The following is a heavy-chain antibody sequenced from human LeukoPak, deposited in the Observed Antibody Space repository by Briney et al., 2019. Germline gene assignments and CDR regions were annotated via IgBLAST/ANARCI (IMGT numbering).Heavy chain of an antibody. Sequence: GGSLRLSCAVSGLTFSDYWMHWVRQAPGKGLVWVSRISNDGTSTSYADSVKGRFTISRDNAKNTLYLQMNSLRAEDTAVYYCARWFNIVVVPAARYFDYWGQGTLVTVSS. D-gene: IGHD2-2*01. V-gene: IGHV3-74*01. CDR1: GLTFSDYW. CDR3: ARWFNIVVVPAARYFDY. CDR2: ISNDGTST. J-gene: IGHJ4*02.